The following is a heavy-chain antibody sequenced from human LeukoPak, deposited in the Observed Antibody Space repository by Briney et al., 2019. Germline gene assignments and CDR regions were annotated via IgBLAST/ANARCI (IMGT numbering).Heavy chain of an antibody. J-gene: IGHJ4*02. CDR3: AKDAYGSGSYYNDY. CDR1: GFTFSSYA. CDR2: ISGSGGST. V-gene: IGHV3-23*01. Sequence: TGGSLRLSCAASGFTFSSYAMSWVRQAPGKGLEWVSAISGSGGSTYYADSVKGRFTISRDNSKNTLYLQMNSLRAEDTAVYYCAKDAYGSGSYYNDYWGQGTLVTVSS. D-gene: IGHD3-10*01.